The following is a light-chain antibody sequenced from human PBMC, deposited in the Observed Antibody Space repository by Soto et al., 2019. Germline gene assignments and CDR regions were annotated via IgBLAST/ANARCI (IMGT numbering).Light chain of an antibody. CDR2: AAS. CDR1: QDIRNF. CDR3: QKYSSVPV. V-gene: IGKV1-27*01. J-gene: IGKJ3*01. Sequence: DIPMTQSPPSLSASVGDRVTITCRASQDIRNFVAWYQQKPGKAPKLLIYAASTLQSGVPSRFSGSGSGTDFTLTINSLQPEDVATYYCQKYSSVPVFGPGTKVEIK.